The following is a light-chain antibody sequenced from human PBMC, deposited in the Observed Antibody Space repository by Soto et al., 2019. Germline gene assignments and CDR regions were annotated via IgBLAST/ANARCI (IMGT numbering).Light chain of an antibody. CDR2: LNSDGSH. J-gene: IGLJ3*02. V-gene: IGLV4-69*01. Sequence: QSVLTQSPSASASLGASVKLTCTLSSGHSSYAIAWHQQQPEKGPRYLMKLNSDGSHSKGDGIPDRFSGSSSGAERYLTISSLQSEDEADYYCQTRGTAGVFGGGTKVTVL. CDR3: QTRGTAGV. CDR1: SGHSSYA.